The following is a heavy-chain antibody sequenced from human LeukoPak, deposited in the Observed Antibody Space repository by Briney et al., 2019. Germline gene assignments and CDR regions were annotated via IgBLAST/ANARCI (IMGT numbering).Heavy chain of an antibody. J-gene: IGHJ6*03. CDR2: IYHSGST. CDR1: GGSISSSNW. CDR3: ARGQGGYAKDYYYYYMDV. V-gene: IGHV4-4*02. D-gene: IGHD3-16*01. Sequence: PSETLSLTCAVSGGSISSSNWWSWVRQPPGKGLEWIGEIYHSGSTNYNPSLKSRVTISVDTSKNQFSLKLSSVTAADTAVYYCARGQGGYAKDYYYYYMDVGGKGTTVTVSS.